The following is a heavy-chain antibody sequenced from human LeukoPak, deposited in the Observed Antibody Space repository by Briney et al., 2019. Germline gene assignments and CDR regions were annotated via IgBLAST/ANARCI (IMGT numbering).Heavy chain of an antibody. D-gene: IGHD2-2*01. V-gene: IGHV1-18*01. Sequence: ASVKVSCKGSGYTFTSYGISWVRQAPGQGLEWMGWISAYNGNTNYAQKLQGRVTMTTDTSTSTAYMELRSLRSDDTAVYYCARDLGPYCSSTSCYHNWFDPWGQGTLVTVSS. CDR3: ARDLGPYCSSTSCYHNWFDP. J-gene: IGHJ5*02. CDR1: GYTFTSYG. CDR2: ISAYNGNT.